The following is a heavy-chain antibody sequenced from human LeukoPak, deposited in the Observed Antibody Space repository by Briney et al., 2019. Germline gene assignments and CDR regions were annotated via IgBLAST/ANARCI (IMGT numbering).Heavy chain of an antibody. CDR2: ISWDGGST. CDR3: AKGISLYCGGDCYQSGFDY. J-gene: IGHJ4*02. Sequence: PGGSLRLSCAASGFTFDDYTMHWVRQAPGKGLEWVSLISWDGGSTYYADSVKGRFTISRDNSKNSLYLQMNSLRTEDTALYYCAKGISLYCGGDCYQSGFDYWGQGTLVTVSS. CDR1: GFTFDDYT. D-gene: IGHD2-21*02. V-gene: IGHV3-43*01.